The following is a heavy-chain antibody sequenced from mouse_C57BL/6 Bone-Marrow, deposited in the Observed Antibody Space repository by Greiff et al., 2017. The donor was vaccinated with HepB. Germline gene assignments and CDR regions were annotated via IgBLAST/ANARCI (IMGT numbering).Heavy chain of an antibody. CDR1: GYSFTSYY. D-gene: IGHD2-3*01. V-gene: IGHV1-66*01. Sequence: QVQLKESGPELVKPGASVKISCKASGYSFTSYYIHWVKQRPGQGLEWIGWIYPGSGNTKYNEKFKGKATLTADTSSSTAYMQLSSLTSEDSAVYYCASMYDVYYRDWYFDVSLTGTTVTVSS. CDR2: IYPGSGNT. CDR3: ASMYDVYYRDWYFDV. J-gene: IGHJ1*03.